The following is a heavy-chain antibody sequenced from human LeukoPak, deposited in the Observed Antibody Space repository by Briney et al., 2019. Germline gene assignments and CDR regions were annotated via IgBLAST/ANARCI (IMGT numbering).Heavy chain of an antibody. V-gene: IGHV1-69*05. J-gene: IGHJ5*02. D-gene: IGHD2-2*01. CDR2: IIPIFGTA. Sequence: GASVKVSCKASGGTFSSYAISWVRQAPGQGLEWMGRIIPIFGTANYAQKFQGRVTITTDESTSTAYMELSSLRSEDTAVYYYARQSFSSTRRNNWFDPWGQGTLVTVSS. CDR3: ARQSFSSTRRNNWFDP. CDR1: GGTFSSYA.